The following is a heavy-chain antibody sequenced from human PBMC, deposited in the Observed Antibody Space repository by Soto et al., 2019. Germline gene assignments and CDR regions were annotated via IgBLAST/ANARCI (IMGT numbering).Heavy chain of an antibody. CDR2: IIPIFGTA. CDR3: AGDSGRDSGGIDY. J-gene: IGHJ4*02. CDR1: GGTFSSYS. D-gene: IGHD1-26*01. Sequence: QVQLVQSGAEVKKPGSSVKVSCKASGGTFSSYSINWVRQAPGQGLEWMGEIIPIFGTANYAQKFQGRGTITPGEYTSSAHKELSSLKSEDTALYYWAGDSGRDSGGIDYWGQGTLVTGSS. V-gene: IGHV1-69*01.